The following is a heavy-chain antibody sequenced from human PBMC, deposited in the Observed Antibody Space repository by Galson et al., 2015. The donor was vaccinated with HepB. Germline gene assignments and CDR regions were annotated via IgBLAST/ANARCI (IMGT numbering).Heavy chain of an antibody. Sequence: SCKASGGTFSSYAISWVRQAPGQGLEWMGGIIPIFGTANYAQKFQGRVTITADKSTSTAYMELSSLRSEDTAVYYCAGVGDGYNLPLFDYWGQGTLVTVSS. J-gene: IGHJ4*02. CDR1: GGTFSSYA. CDR3: AGVGDGYNLPLFDY. V-gene: IGHV1-69*06. CDR2: IIPIFGTA. D-gene: IGHD5-24*01.